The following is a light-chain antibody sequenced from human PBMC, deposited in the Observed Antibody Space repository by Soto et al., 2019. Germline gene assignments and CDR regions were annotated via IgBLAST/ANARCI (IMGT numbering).Light chain of an antibody. CDR2: STS. Sequence: DIQMTQSPSSLSASVGDRVNITCRASQSIDTYLNWYQQRPGQAPSLLIYSTSTLQSGVPSRFRGIGSGTDFTLTISSLQPEDFATYFCQHVYSMPITFGPGTKWISN. CDR1: QSIDTY. CDR3: QHVYSMPIT. V-gene: IGKV1-39*01. J-gene: IGKJ3*01.